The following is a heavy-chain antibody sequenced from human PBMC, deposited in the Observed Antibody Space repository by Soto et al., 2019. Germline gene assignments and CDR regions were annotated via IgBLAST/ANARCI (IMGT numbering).Heavy chain of an antibody. Sequence: ESGGGLVKPGGSLRLSCAASGFTFSSYSMNWVRQAPGKGLEWVSSISSSSSYIYYADSVKGRFTISRDNAKNSLYLQMNSLRAEDTAVYYCARSLVVAASGTGYWGQGTLVTVSS. V-gene: IGHV3-21*01. D-gene: IGHD2-15*01. CDR1: GFTFSSYS. J-gene: IGHJ4*02. CDR3: ARSLVVAASGTGY. CDR2: ISSSSSYI.